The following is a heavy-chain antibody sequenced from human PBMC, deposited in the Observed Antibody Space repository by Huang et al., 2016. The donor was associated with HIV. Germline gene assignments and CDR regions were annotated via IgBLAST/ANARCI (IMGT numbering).Heavy chain of an antibody. Sequence: QVQLVQSGAEVRKPGASVTVSCKASGDILTQLSIPWVRQAPGKGLEGRGGFDPEDGKTNYAQKFQCRVTMTEDTARGTAYMELSGLKSEDTAMYYCATRTPGFLERLLFYWGQGTLVTVSS. CDR2: FDPEDGKT. D-gene: IGHD3-3*01. J-gene: IGHJ4*01. V-gene: IGHV1-24*01. CDR1: GDILTQLS. CDR3: ATRTPGFLERLLFY.